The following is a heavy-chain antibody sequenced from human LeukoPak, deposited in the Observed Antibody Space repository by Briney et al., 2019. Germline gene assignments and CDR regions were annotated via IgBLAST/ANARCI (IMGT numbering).Heavy chain of an antibody. V-gene: IGHV3-21*01. Sequence: GGSLRLSCAASGFTFTSYSMNWVRQAPGKGLEWVSSISTSNSYIYYADSLTGRFTISRDNAKNSLYLQMNSLRAEDTAVYYCARAPRGVYYYDSSGYYFPDYWGQGTLVTVSS. D-gene: IGHD3-22*01. CDR3: ARAPRGVYYYDSSGYYFPDY. CDR2: ISTSNSYI. J-gene: IGHJ4*02. CDR1: GFTFTSYS.